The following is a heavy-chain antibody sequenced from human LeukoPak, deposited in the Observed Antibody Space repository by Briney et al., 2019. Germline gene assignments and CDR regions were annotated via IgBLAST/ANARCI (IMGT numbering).Heavy chain of an antibody. CDR2: ISGSGGST. CDR3: AKSPGRGSSSAGYFQR. J-gene: IGHJ1*01. Sequence: GGSLRLSCAAFGFPFKIYTMNWVRQAPGKGLEWVSAISGSGGSTYYADSVKGRFTISRDNSKNTLYLQMNSLRAEDTAVYYCAKSPGRGSSSAGYFQRWGQGTLVTVSS. CDR1: GFPFKIYT. D-gene: IGHD6-6*01. V-gene: IGHV3-23*01.